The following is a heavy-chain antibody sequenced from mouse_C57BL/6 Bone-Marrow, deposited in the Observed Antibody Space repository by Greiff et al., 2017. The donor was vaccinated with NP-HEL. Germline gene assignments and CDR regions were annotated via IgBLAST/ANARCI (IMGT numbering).Heavy chain of an antibody. Sequence: VQLQESGPGLVKPSQSLSLTCSVTGYSITSGYYWNWIRQFPGNKLEWMGYISYDGSNNYNPSLKNRISITRDTSKNQFFLKLNSVTTEDTATYYGARVATVVALHPDYWGQGTTLTVSS. CDR3: ARVATVVALHPDY. J-gene: IGHJ2*01. V-gene: IGHV3-6*01. D-gene: IGHD1-1*01. CDR2: ISYDGSN. CDR1: GYSITSGYY.